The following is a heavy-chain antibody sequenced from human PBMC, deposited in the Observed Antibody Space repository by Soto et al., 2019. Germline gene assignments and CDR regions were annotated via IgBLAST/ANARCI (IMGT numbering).Heavy chain of an antibody. CDR3: ASNVIVGAPGGYYYYYGMDV. CDR1: GGTFSSYA. V-gene: IGHV1-69*06. J-gene: IGHJ6*02. CDR2: SFPICGTA. D-gene: IGHD2-2*01. Sequence: QVQLVQSGAEVKKPGSSVKVSCKASGGTFSSYAISWVRQAPGQGLEWTGGSFPICGTANYAQKFQGRVTITADKSTVTAYLELSSVRSEDTAVYYCASNVIVGAPGGYYYYYGMDVLGQGTTVTVSS.